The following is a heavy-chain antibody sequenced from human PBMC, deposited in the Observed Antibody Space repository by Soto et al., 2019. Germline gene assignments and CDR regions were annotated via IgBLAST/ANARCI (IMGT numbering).Heavy chain of an antibody. CDR1: CGSISGSPYH. J-gene: IGHJ4*02. CDR3: AIPPPIEVAGPDY. Sequence: KPSETLSLTCTVSCGSISGSPYHWGWIRQPPGKGLEWIGSIDDSGKVYYNPSLTGRATLLVDTSKNRFSLNLNSVTAADTAVYYCAIPPPIEVAGPDYWGQGTLVTVSS. D-gene: IGHD6-19*01. V-gene: IGHV4-39*02. CDR2: IDDSGKV.